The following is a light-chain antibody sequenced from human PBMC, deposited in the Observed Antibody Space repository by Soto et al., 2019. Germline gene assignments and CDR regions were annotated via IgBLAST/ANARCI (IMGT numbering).Light chain of an antibody. CDR3: QQSYSIPRT. CDR1: QSISNY. V-gene: IGKV1-39*01. Sequence: DIQMTQSPFSLSSSVGDIFTITCRASQSISNYLNWYQHKPGKAPKLLIYGVSSLQSGVPSRFSGSGSGTDFTLAISSLQPEDFATYYCQQSYSIPRTFGGGTKVDIK. J-gene: IGKJ4*01. CDR2: GVS.